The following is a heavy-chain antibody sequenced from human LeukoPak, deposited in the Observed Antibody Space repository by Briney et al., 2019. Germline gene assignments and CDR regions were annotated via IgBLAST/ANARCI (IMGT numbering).Heavy chain of an antibody. D-gene: IGHD6-13*01. CDR3: ARHRRSSSWYGGDDY. J-gene: IGHJ4*02. CDR2: IYYSGST. V-gene: IGHV4-59*08. Sequence: SETLSLTCTVSGGSISSYYWSWIRQPPGKGLEWIGYIYYSGSTNYNPSLKSRVTISVDTSKNQFSLKLSSVTAADTAVYYCARHRRSSSWYGGDDYWGQGTLVTVSS. CDR1: GGSISSYY.